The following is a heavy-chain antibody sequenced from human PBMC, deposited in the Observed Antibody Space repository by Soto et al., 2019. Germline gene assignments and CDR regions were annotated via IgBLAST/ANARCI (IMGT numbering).Heavy chain of an antibody. J-gene: IGHJ3*02. CDR3: ARHRRGSGSYISGNIEFEM. V-gene: IGHV4-39*01. D-gene: IGHD1-26*01. CDR2: IHYSGST. Sequence: PSETLSLTCSVSVASVSSNSYYWGWIRQPPGKGLEWIGSIHYSGSTYYSPSLKSRVILSLDTSKNQFSLKLRSVTAADTSVFYCARHRRGSGSYISGNIEFEMWGQGTMVTVSS. CDR1: VASVSSNSYY.